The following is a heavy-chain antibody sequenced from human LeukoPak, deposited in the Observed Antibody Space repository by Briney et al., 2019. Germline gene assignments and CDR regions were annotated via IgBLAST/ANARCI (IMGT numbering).Heavy chain of an antibody. D-gene: IGHD6-13*01. J-gene: IGHJ6*02. V-gene: IGHV4-59*01. CDR3: ARDSLITAAGLVGMDV. Sequence: SXXXQPPXXXXXXXGYIYYRGSTKYNPSLKSRVTISVDTSKNQFSLKLYSVTAADTAVYYCARDSLITAAGLVGMDVWGQGTTVTVSS. CDR2: IYYRGST.